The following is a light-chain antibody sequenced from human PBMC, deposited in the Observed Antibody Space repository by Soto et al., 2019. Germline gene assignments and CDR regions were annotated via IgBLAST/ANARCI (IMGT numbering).Light chain of an antibody. Sequence: EILLTQSPGTLSLSPGERSTLSCRAIQIVSSSYLAWYQQKPGQAPRLLIYRTSNRATGIPDRFSGSGSGTDFTLTISGLEPEDFAVYWCQQYNNWPEYTFGQGTKVDIK. CDR1: QIVSSSY. V-gene: IGKV3-20*01. CDR2: RTS. J-gene: IGKJ2*01. CDR3: QQYNNWPEYT.